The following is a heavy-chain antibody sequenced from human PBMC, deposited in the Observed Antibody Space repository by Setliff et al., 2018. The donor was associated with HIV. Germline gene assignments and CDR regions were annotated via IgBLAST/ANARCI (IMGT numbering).Heavy chain of an antibody. J-gene: IGHJ4*02. V-gene: IGHV1-2*06. CDR2: INPNSGGT. D-gene: IGHD2-21*02. CDR1: GGTFSSYA. Sequence: ASVKVSCKASGGTFSSYAISWVRQAPGQGLEWMGRINPNSGGTNYAQKFQGRVTMTRDTSISTAYMELSRLRSDDTAVYYCARDSPYGGNSGYWGQGTLVT. CDR3: ARDSPYGGNSGY.